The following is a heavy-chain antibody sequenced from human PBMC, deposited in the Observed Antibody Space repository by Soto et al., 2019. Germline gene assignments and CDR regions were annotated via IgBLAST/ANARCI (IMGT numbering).Heavy chain of an antibody. Sequence: PGGSLRLSCTGSGFTFNSLSLHWVRQGPDKSLEWVAVVSFDGKVTYYADSVKGRFTVSRDISKNTIYLQANSLRPEDTAVYYCAREPYGDSQYFAYWGQGTPVTVSS. V-gene: IGHV3-30*04. CDR1: GFTFNSLS. D-gene: IGHD3-10*01. J-gene: IGHJ4*02. CDR3: AREPYGDSQYFAY. CDR2: VSFDGKVT.